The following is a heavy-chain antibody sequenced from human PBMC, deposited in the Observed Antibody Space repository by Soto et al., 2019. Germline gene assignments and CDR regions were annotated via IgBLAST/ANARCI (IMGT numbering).Heavy chain of an antibody. J-gene: IGHJ3*02. V-gene: IGHV2-70*01. Sequence: SGPTLVNPTQTLTLTCTFSGFSLSTSGMCVSWIRQPPGKALEWLALIDWDDDKYYSTSLKTRLTISKDTSKNQVVLTMTNMDPVDTATYYCARIPKRARPYYYDSSGSLDAFDIWGQGTMVTVSS. CDR3: ARIPKRARPYYYDSSGSLDAFDI. CDR1: GFSLSTSGMC. CDR2: IDWDDDK. D-gene: IGHD3-22*01.